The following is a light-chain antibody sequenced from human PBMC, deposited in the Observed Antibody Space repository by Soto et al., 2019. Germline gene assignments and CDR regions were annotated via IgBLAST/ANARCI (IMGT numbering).Light chain of an antibody. V-gene: IGLV1-51*01. J-gene: IGLJ2*01. CDR3: ATWDGSLPAEV. CDR1: SSNIGNNY. Sequence: SVLTQPPSVSAAPGQKVTISCSGSSSNIGNNYVSWYQQLPGTAPKLLIYDNNKRPSGIPDRFSGSKSGTSGTLDITGLQTGDEADYHCATWDGSLPAEVFGGGTQLTVL. CDR2: DNN.